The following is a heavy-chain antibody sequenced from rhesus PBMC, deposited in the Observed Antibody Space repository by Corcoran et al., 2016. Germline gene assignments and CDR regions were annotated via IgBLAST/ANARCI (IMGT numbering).Heavy chain of an antibody. J-gene: IGHJ4*01. CDR3: ARLHGLSDY. CDR2: NTGKRGST. CDR1: GGSFSSYW. D-gene: IGHD2-39*02. Sequence: QVQLQESGPGLVKPSETLSLTCAVSGGSFSSYWWSWIRQSPGRGLEWIGENTGKRGSTNHHPSLKSRVTISKDASKNQFSLKLSSVTAADTAVYYCARLHGLSDYWGQGVLVTVSS. V-gene: IGHV4-80*01.